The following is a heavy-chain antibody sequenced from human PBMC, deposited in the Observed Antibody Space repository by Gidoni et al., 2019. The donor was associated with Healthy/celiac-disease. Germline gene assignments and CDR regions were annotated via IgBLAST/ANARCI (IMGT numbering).Heavy chain of an antibody. CDR1: GFTFSSYA. CDR2: ISGSGGST. J-gene: IGHJ6*02. D-gene: IGHD2-15*01. CDR3: AKEVGYCSGGSCYMEYYYYGMDV. V-gene: IGHV3-23*01. Sequence: EVQLLESGGGLVQPGGSLRLSCAASGFTFSSYAMSWVRQAPGKGLGGVSAISGSGGSTYYADSVKGRFTISRDNSKNTLYLQMNSLRAEDTAVYYCAKEVGYCSGGSCYMEYYYYGMDVWGQGTTVTVSS.